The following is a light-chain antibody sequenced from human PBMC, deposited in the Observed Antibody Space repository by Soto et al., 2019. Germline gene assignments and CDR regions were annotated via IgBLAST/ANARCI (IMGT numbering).Light chain of an antibody. CDR3: FSSTSSGTYV. Sequence: QSALTQPASVSGSPGQSITISCTGTSSDVGNYKYVSWYQQHPGKAPKLMIYEVSKRPSGVSNRFSGSKSGNTASLTISGLQAEDETDYYCFSSTSSGTYVFGTGTKLTVL. CDR1: SSDVGNYKY. CDR2: EVS. J-gene: IGLJ1*01. V-gene: IGLV2-14*01.